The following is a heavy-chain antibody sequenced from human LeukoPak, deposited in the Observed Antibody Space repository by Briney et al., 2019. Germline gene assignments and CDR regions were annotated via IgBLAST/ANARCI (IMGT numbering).Heavy chain of an antibody. CDR1: SGSISSTTYY. CDR3: ARGPNTAGNYRAFDL. CDR2: IYYNGDT. V-gene: IGHV4-39*07. D-gene: IGHD4-11*01. Sequence: SETLSLTCTVTSGSISSTTYYWAWIRQPPGKGLEWIGSIYYNGDTYYNPSLKSRVIISADTSKNQFSLKLTSVTAADTAAYYCARGPNTAGNYRAFDLWGQGTKVTVSS. J-gene: IGHJ3*01.